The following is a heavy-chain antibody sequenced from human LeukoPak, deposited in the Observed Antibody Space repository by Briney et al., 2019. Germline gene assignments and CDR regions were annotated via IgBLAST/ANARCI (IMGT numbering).Heavy chain of an antibody. D-gene: IGHD1-26*01. CDR1: GGSISSYY. V-gene: IGHV4-4*07. Sequence: PSETLSLTCTVSGGSISSYYWSWIRQPAGKGLEWIGRIYTSGSTNYNPSLKSRVTMSVDTSKNRFSLKLSSVTAADTAVYYCARDPPGSYYGGRRSNFDYWGQGTLVTVSS. J-gene: IGHJ4*02. CDR2: IYTSGST. CDR3: ARDPPGSYYGGRRSNFDY.